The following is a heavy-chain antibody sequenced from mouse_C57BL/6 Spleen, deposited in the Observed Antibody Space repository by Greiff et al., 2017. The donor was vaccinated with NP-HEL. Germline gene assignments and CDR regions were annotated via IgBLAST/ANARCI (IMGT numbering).Heavy chain of an antibody. J-gene: IGHJ2*01. Sequence: QVQLQQSGAELAKPGASVKLSCKASGYTFTSYWMHWVKQRPGQGLEWIGYINPSSGYTKYNQKFKDKATLTADKSSRTAYMQLSSLTYEDSAVYYCARGYDYHFDYWGQGTTLTVSS. D-gene: IGHD2-4*01. V-gene: IGHV1-7*01. CDR1: GYTFTSYW. CDR3: ARGYDYHFDY. CDR2: INPSSGYT.